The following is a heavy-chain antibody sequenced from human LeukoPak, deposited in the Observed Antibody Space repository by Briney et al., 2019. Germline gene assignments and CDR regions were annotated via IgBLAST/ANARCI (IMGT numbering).Heavy chain of an antibody. CDR3: ARDYSRGYSYGADY. Sequence: ASVKVSCKASGYTFTGYYMHWVRQAPGQGLEWMGRINPNSGGTKYAQKFQGRVTITRDTSISTAYMELSRLRSDDTAVYYCARDYSRGYSYGADYWGQGTLVTVSS. CDR2: INPNSGGT. V-gene: IGHV1-2*06. J-gene: IGHJ4*02. CDR1: GYTFTGYY. D-gene: IGHD5-18*01.